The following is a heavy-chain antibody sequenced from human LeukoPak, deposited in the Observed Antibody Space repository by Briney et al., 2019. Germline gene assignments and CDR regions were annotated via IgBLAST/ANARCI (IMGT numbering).Heavy chain of an antibody. Sequence: SETLSLTCAVYGGSFSVYFWSWIRQPPGKGLEWIGDINHNGGTNFNPSLKSPVTISVDTSKNQFSLKLSSVTAGDTAVYYCARRVRGADHWGQGTLVTVSS. CDR1: GGSFSVYF. V-gene: IGHV4-34*01. CDR3: ARRVRGADH. J-gene: IGHJ4*02. D-gene: IGHD3-10*02. CDR2: INHNGGT.